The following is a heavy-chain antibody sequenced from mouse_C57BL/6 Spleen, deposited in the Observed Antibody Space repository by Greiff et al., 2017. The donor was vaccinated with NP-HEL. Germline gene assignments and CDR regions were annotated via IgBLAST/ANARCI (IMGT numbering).Heavy chain of an antibody. J-gene: IGHJ2*01. V-gene: IGHV5-17*01. Sequence: EVQLVESGGGLVKPGGSLKLSCAASGFTFSDYGMHWVRQAPEKGLEWVAYISSGSSTIYYADTVKGRFTISRDNAKNTLFLQMTSLRSEDTAMYYCARPGNYYGSSYDFDYWGQGTTLTVSS. D-gene: IGHD1-1*01. CDR2: ISSGSSTI. CDR1: GFTFSDYG. CDR3: ARPGNYYGSSYDFDY.